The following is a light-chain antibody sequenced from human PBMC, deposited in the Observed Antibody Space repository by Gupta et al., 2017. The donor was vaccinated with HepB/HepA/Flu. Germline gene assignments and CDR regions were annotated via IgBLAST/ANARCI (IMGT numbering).Light chain of an antibody. J-gene: IGKJ1*01. V-gene: IGKV3-20*01. Sequence: ERATLSCRASQSVSSSYLAWYQQKPGQAPRLLIYGASSRPTGIPDRFSGSGSGTDFTLTISRLEPEDFAVYYCQQYGSSPQTFGQGTKVEIK. CDR3: QQYGSSPQT. CDR2: GAS. CDR1: QSVSSSY.